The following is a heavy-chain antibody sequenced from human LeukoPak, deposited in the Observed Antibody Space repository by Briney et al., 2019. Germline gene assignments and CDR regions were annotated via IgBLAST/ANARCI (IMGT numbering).Heavy chain of an antibody. Sequence: SETLTLTCTVSGGSISGYYWSWIRQPPGKGLAWIGDIYYSGGTNYTPSLKSRLTISVDNSKNQLYLKMSSVTAEDTAVYYCARRAAEVDTYYMDVWGKGTTVTVSS. CDR1: GGSISGYY. CDR2: IYYSGGT. J-gene: IGHJ6*03. CDR3: ARRAAEVDTYYMDV. D-gene: IGHD6-13*01. V-gene: IGHV4-59*01.